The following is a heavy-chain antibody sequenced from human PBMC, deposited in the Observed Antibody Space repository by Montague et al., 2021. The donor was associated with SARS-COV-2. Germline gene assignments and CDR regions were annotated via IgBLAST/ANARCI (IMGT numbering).Heavy chain of an antibody. J-gene: IGHJ4*02. D-gene: IGHD6-19*01. CDR2: INSDGRTT. V-gene: IGHV3-74*01. CDR3: GRGSQTPRSGWVDY. CDR1: GFGFSSHS. Sequence: SLRLSCAASGFGFSSHSMHWVRQGPGKGLVWVSHINSDGRTTTYADSVRGRITISRDNVKNTLYLEMNSLRAEDTAVYYCGRGSQTPRSGWVDYWGQGTLVTVSS.